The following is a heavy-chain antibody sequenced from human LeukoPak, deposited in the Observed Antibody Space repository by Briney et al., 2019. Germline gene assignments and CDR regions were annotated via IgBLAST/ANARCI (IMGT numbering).Heavy chain of an antibody. CDR3: ARDLRSPSDTNIAIDY. CDR2: ISSSSSYI. V-gene: IGHV3-21*01. Sequence: GGSLRLSCAASGFTFSSYSMNWVRQAPGKGLEWVSSISSSSSYIYYADSVKGRFTISRDNAKNSLYLQMNSLRAEDTAVYYCARDLRSPSDTNIAIDYWGQGTLVTVST. CDR1: GFTFSSYS. J-gene: IGHJ4*02.